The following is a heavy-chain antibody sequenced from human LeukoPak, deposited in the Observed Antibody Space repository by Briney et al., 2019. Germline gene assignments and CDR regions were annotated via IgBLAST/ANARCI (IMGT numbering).Heavy chain of an antibody. CDR2: INHSGST. CDR3: ARGLVNCSGGSCFTVRRWFDP. D-gene: IGHD2-15*01. Sequence: SGTLSLTCAVYGGSFSGYYWSWIRQPPGKGLEWIGEINHSGSTNYNPSLKSRVTISVDTSKNQFSLKLSSVTAADTAVYYCARGLVNCSGGSCFTVRRWFDPWGQGTLVTVSS. CDR1: GGSFSGYY. V-gene: IGHV4-34*01. J-gene: IGHJ5*02.